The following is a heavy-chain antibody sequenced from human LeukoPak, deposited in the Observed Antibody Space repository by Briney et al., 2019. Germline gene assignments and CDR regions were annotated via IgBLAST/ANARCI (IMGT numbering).Heavy chain of an antibody. CDR1: GGSISSYY. J-gene: IGHJ6*02. V-gene: IGHV4-59*08. D-gene: IGHD4-17*01. Sequence: PSETLSLTCTVSGGSISSYYWSWIRQPPGKRLEWIGYIYYSGSTNYNPSLKSRVTISVDTSKNQFSLKLSSVTAADTAVYYCARWERGYGDYSYYYYGMDVWGQGTTVTVSS. CDR2: IYYSGST. CDR3: ARWERGYGDYSYYYYGMDV.